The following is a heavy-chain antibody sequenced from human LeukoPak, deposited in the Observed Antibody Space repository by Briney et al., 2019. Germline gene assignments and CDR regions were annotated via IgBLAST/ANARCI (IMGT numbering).Heavy chain of an antibody. CDR1: GYTFSDYF. CDR3: ARNYGHNSKYFDF. CDR2: ISPEGGDT. Sequence: ASVKVSCKASGYTFSDYFMHWVRQAPGQGLEWMGWISPEGGDTHYAQRFQGRVTTTRDTTISTAYMELTSLSSDDTAVYYCARNYGHNSKYFDFWGQGTLVTVSS. J-gene: IGHJ4*02. V-gene: IGHV1-2*02. D-gene: IGHD4-17*01.